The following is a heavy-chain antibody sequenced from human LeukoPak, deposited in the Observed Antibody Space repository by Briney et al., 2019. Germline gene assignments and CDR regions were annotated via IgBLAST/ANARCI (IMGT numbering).Heavy chain of an antibody. J-gene: IGHJ4*02. CDR1: GGSFSDYF. D-gene: IGHD6-13*01. CDR3: AAWQLILFDF. Sequence: SETLSLTCAVYGGSFSDYFWSWIRQPPGKGLEWIGEINQSGSPNNSPSLKTRVTISLDTSKNQFSLKLSSVTAEDTAVYYCAAWQLILFDFWGPGILVTVSS. V-gene: IGHV4-34*01. CDR2: INQSGSP.